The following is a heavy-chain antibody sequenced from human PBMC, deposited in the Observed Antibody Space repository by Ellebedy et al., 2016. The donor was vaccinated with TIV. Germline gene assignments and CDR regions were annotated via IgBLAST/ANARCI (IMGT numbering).Heavy chain of an antibody. CDR1: GFTFSSYG. CDR2: IWYDGSNK. CDR3: ARGVEDWYFDL. V-gene: IGHV3-33*01. J-gene: IGHJ2*01. Sequence: GESLKISCAASGFTFSSYGMHWVRQAPGKGLEWVAVIWYDGSNKYYADSVKGRFTISRDNSKNTLYLQMNSLRAEDTAVYYCARGVEDWYFDLWGRGTLATVSS. D-gene: IGHD3-3*01.